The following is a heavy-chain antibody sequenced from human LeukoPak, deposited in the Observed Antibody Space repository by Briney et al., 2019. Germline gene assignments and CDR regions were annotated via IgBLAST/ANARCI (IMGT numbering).Heavy chain of an antibody. J-gene: IGHJ6*02. CDR1: XAX. Sequence: XAXXXWIRQSPSRGLEWLGRTYYRSKWYNDYAVSVKSRITINPDTSKNQFSLQLNSVTPEDTAVYYCAREVRNYYDSSGAYYYYYGMDVWGQGTTVTVSS. V-gene: IGHV6-1*01. D-gene: IGHD3-22*01. CDR2: TYYRSKWYN. CDR3: AREVRNYYDSSGAYYYYYGMDV.